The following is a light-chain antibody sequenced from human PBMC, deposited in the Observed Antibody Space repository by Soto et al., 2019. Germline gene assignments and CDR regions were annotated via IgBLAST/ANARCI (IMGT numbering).Light chain of an antibody. CDR3: QKYNSAPLT. V-gene: IGKV1-27*01. Sequence: DIQLTQSPSFLSASVGDRVTITCRASQGISSYLAWYQQKPGKVPKLLIYAASTLQSGGPSRFSGSGSGTDFTLTISSRQPEDVATYDCQKYNSAPLTFGGGTKVDIK. CDR1: QGISSY. CDR2: AAS. J-gene: IGKJ4*01.